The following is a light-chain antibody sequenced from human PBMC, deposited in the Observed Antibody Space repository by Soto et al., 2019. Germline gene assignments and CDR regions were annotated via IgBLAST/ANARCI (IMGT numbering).Light chain of an antibody. V-gene: IGLV2-14*01. J-gene: IGLJ1*01. CDR2: DVS. Sequence: HSVLTQPAYGSGSPGQSITISCTGTSSDVGGYNYVSWYQQHPGKAPKLMIYDVSNRPSGVSNRFSGSKSGNTASLTISGLQAEDEADYYCSSYTSSSTLGVFGTGTKVTVL. CDR1: SSDVGGYNY. CDR3: SSYTSSSTLGV.